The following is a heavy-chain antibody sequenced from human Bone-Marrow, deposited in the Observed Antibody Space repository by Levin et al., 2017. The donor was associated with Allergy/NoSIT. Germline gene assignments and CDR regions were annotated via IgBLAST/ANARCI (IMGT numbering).Heavy chain of an antibody. Sequence: GGSLRLSCAASGFTFSSYAMHWVRQAPGKGLEWVAVISYDGSKKYYADSVKGRFTISRDNSKNTLYLQMNSLRAEDTDVYYCARDGGELDYYDSSGYKQYYYNYYGMDVWGQGTTVTVSS. CDR1: GFTFSSYA. CDR3: ARDGGELDYYDSSGYKQYYYNYYGMDV. V-gene: IGHV3-30-3*01. J-gene: IGHJ6*02. CDR2: ISYDGSKK. D-gene: IGHD3-22*01.